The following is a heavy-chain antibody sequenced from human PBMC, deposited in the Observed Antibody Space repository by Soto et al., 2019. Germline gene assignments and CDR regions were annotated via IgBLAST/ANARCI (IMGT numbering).Heavy chain of an antibody. CDR2: ISHRGST. Sequence: QVQLQESGPGLVKPSQTLSLTCTVSGGSISSAAYYWSWIRQHPGKGLEWIGYISHRGSTDYKPSVKSRVIISVDTSKNQFSLSLTSVTAADTAVYYCAREYTYGSNFFDCWGQGALVTVSS. D-gene: IGHD2-2*02. CDR3: AREYTYGSNFFDC. J-gene: IGHJ4*02. V-gene: IGHV4-31*03. CDR1: GGSISSAAYY.